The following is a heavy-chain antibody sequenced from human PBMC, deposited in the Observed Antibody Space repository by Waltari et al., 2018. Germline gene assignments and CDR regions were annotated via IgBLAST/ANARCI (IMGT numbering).Heavy chain of an antibody. V-gene: IGHV4-30-4*08. CDR3: ARAAGGERSQLDV. D-gene: IGHD3-16*01. CDR1: GGSISSGDYY. Sequence: QVQLQESGPGLVKPSQTLSLTCTVSGGSISSGDYYWSWIRQPPGKGLEWIGEINHSGSTNYNPSLKSRVTISVDTSKNQFSLKLSSVTAADTAVYYCARAAGGERSQLDVWGKGTTVTVSS. CDR2: INHSGST. J-gene: IGHJ6*04.